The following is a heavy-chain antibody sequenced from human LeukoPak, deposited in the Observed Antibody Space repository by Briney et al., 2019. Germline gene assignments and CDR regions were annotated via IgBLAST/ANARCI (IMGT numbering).Heavy chain of an antibody. J-gene: IGHJ4*02. Sequence: SGPTLVNPIQTLTLTFTFSGFSLSTSGVGVGWIRQPPRKALEWLALIYWDDDKRYSPSLKSRLTITKDTSKNQVVLTLTNMDPVDTATYYCARGSVASAGSYFDYWGQGTLVTVSS. CDR2: IYWDDDK. D-gene: IGHD6-13*01. CDR3: ARGSVASAGSYFDY. V-gene: IGHV2-5*02. CDR1: GFSLSTSGVG.